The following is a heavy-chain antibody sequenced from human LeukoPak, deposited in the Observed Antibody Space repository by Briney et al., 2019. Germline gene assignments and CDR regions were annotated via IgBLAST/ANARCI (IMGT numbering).Heavy chain of an antibody. V-gene: IGHV1-18*01. CDR2: ISAYNGNT. D-gene: IGHD6-13*01. CDR1: GYTFTSYG. CDR3: AREVAAGGAFDI. J-gene: IGHJ3*02. Sequence: ASVKVSCKASGYTFTSYGISWVRQAPGQGLEWMGWISAYNGNTNYAQKLQGRVTMTTDTSTSTAYMKLRSLRSDDTAVYYCAREVAAGGAFDIWGQGTMVTVSS.